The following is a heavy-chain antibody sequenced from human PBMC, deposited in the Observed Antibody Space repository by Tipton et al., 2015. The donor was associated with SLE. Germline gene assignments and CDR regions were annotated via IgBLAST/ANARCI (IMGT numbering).Heavy chain of an antibody. CDR1: GDSVSNGHFY. CDR2: IYTRGAT. CDR3: ARDTGFSYGYFDL. D-gene: IGHD5-18*01. V-gene: IGHV4-61*09. Sequence: TLSLTCTVSGDSVSNGHFYLNWIRQTAEKGLEWVGHIYTRGATHYHPSLKSRVIISLDTSENQVSLKLTSVTAADTAVYYCARDTGFSYGYFDLWGQGTVVTVSS. J-gene: IGHJ4*02.